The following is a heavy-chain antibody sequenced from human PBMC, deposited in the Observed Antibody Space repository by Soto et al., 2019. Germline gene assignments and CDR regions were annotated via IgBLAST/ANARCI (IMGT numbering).Heavy chain of an antibody. V-gene: IGHV4-34*01. CDR2: INHSGSP. CDR1: GGSFSGYY. Sequence: QVQLQQWGAGLLKPSETLSLTCAVYGGSFSGYYWTWIRPPPGTGLEWIGEINHSGSPNYNPSLKSRATISVDTSKNQFSLKLTSVTAADTAVYYCARDKITGLFDYWGQGTLVTVSS. CDR3: ARDKITGLFDY. J-gene: IGHJ4*02. D-gene: IGHD2-8*02.